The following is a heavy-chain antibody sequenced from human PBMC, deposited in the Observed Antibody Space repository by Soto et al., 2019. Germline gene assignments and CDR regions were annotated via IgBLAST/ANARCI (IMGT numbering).Heavy chain of an antibody. CDR3: ARQYFDWTNDY. Sequence: SETLSLTCTVSGGSISSSSYYWGWIRQPPGKGLEWFGSIYYSGSTYYNPSLKSRVTIFVDTSKNQFSLKLSSVTAADTAVYYCARQYFDWTNDYWGQGTLVTVSS. CDR1: GGSISSSSYY. J-gene: IGHJ4*02. V-gene: IGHV4-39*01. D-gene: IGHD3-9*01. CDR2: IYYSGST.